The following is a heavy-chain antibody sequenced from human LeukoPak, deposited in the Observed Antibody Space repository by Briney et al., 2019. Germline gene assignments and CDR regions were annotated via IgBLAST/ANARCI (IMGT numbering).Heavy chain of an antibody. J-gene: IGHJ4*02. CDR2: IKSKTDGGTI. D-gene: IGHD3-9*01. CDR3: AKSGSYYDILTGYTEEYYFDY. Sequence: TGGSLRLSCAASGFTFSDAWMSWVRQAPGKGLEWVARIKSKTDGGTIDYAAPVKGRFTISRDDSQNTLYLQMNSLRAEDTAVYYCAKSGSYYDILTGYTEEYYFDYWGQGTLVTVSS. V-gene: IGHV3-15*01. CDR1: GFTFSDAW.